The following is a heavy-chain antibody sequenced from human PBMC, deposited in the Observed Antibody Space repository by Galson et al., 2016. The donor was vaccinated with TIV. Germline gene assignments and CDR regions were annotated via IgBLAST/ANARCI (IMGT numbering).Heavy chain of an antibody. J-gene: IGHJ1*01. Sequence: SLRLSCAASGFTFNMYWMAWVRQAPGKGLEWVAQIKRDGSERKYVDSVTGRFTITRDNADNPLFLQMRSLRAEDKALYYCARVRDGDYVPYIDAWGQGTLVTVSS. CDR2: IKRDGSER. V-gene: IGHV3-7*01. D-gene: IGHD4-17*01. CDR1: GFTFNMYW. CDR3: ARVRDGDYVPYIDA.